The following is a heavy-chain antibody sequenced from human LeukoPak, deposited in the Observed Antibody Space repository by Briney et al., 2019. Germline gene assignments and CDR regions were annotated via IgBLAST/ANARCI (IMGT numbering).Heavy chain of an antibody. CDR1: GFTFDDYA. J-gene: IGHJ4*02. Sequence: GGSLRLSCIASGFTFDDYAMHWVRQAPGKGLEWVSGISWNGGSIGYADSVKGRFIISKDISKNTLYLQMNNLRADDTAFYYCARESGYAVGDFWGRGTLVTVSS. CDR2: ISWNGGSI. V-gene: IGHV3-9*01. CDR3: ARESGYAVGDF. D-gene: IGHD5-12*01.